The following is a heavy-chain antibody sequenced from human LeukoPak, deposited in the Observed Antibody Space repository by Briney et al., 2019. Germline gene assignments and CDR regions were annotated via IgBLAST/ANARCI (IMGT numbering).Heavy chain of an antibody. CDR1: GGSITSSY. CDR3: ARFAGRDGPIP. V-gene: IGHV4-59*01. J-gene: IGHJ5*02. CDR2: IYYTGNI. Sequence: PSETLSLTCNVSGGSITSSYWSWVRQPPGKGLEWIGYIYYTGNINYHPSLKSRVTISLDTSKNQFSLSLSSVTATDTAVYYCARFAGRDGPIPWGQGTLVTVSS. D-gene: IGHD5-24*01.